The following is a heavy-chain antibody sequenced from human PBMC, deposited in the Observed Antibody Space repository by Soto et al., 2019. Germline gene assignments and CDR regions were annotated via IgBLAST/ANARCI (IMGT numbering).Heavy chain of an antibody. CDR1: VCTFSIYA. Sequence: SVTVSCTASVCTFSIYAIICVRQAPGQGLEWMGGIIPIFGTANYAQKFQGRVTITADKCTSTTYMELSSLRSEDTAVYYCAREVPQFALGMDVWGQGTTVTVSS. J-gene: IGHJ6*02. CDR3: AREVPQFALGMDV. D-gene: IGHD3-10*01. V-gene: IGHV1-69*06. CDR2: IIPIFGTA.